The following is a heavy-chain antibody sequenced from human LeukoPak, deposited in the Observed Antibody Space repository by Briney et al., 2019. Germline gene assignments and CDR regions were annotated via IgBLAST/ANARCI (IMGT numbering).Heavy chain of an antibody. V-gene: IGHV4-39*01. J-gene: IGHJ4*02. Sequence: PSETLSLTCTVAGGSMSSSSYHWGWIRQPPGKGLEWIGSIYYSGSTYYNPSLKSRVTISVDTSKKQFSLKLSSVTAADTAVYYCSIMITFGGVIGTDYWGQGTLVTVSS. CDR3: SIMITFGGVIGTDY. CDR2: IYYSGST. CDR1: GGSMSSSSYH. D-gene: IGHD3-16*02.